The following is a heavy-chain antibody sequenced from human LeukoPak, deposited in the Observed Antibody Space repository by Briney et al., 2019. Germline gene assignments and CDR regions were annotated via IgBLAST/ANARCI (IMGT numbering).Heavy chain of an antibody. CDR1: GGSISSYH. D-gene: IGHD6-19*01. CDR3: ARGLVAVTGTWYFDL. J-gene: IGHJ2*01. CDR2: LYDSGST. Sequence: SETLSLTCTVSGGSISSYHWSWIRQPPGKGLEWIGCLYDSGSTNYDPSVKSRVTISVDTSNNQFSLRLRSVTAADTAIYYCARGLVAVTGTWYFDLWGRGTLVTVS. V-gene: IGHV4-59*01.